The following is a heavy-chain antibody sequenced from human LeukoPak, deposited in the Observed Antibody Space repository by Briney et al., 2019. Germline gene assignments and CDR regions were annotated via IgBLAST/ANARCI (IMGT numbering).Heavy chain of an antibody. CDR2: FDPEDGET. V-gene: IGHV1-24*01. Sequence: VASVKVSCKVSGYTLTELSMHWVRQTPGKGLEWMGGFDPEDGETIYAQKFQGRVTMTRDMSTSTVYMELSSLRYEDTAVYYCARDGGLRLGELPHDYWGQGTLVTVSS. J-gene: IGHJ4*02. CDR3: ARDGGLRLGELPHDY. D-gene: IGHD3-16*01. CDR1: GYTLTELS.